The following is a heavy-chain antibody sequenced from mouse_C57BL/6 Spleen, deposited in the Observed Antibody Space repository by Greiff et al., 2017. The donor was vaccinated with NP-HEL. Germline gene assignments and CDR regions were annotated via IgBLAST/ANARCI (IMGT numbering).Heavy chain of an antibody. CDR1: GYAFSSSW. Sequence: VQLKQSGPELVKPGASVKISCKASGYAFSSSWMNWVKQRPGKGLEWIGRIYPGDGDTNYNGKFKGKATLTADKSSSTAYMQLSSLTSEDSAVYFCATGSSYYAMDYWGQGTSVTVSS. CDR3: ATGSSYYAMDY. CDR2: IYPGDGDT. J-gene: IGHJ4*01. D-gene: IGHD1-1*01. V-gene: IGHV1-82*01.